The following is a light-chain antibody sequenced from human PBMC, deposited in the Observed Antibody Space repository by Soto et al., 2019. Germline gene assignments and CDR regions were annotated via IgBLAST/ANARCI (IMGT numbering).Light chain of an antibody. V-gene: IGKV3-15*01. Sequence: EVVMTQSPATLSVSPGEGATLSCRASQSVFSSLAWYQQKPGQAPRLLIYDASNRATGIPARFSGSGSGTEFTLTISSLQPDDFATYYCQQYNSYSTFGQGTKVDI. CDR3: QQYNSYST. CDR1: QSVFSS. J-gene: IGKJ1*01. CDR2: DAS.